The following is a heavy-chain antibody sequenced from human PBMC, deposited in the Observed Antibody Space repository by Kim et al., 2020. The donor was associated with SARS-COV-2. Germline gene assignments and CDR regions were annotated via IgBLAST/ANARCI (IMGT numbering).Heavy chain of an antibody. D-gene: IGHD2-2*01. J-gene: IGHJ6*02. V-gene: IGHV3-33*01. CDR3: ARELVVPAANVYYYGMDV. CDR1: GFTFSSYG. CDR2: IWYDGSNK. Sequence: GGSLRLSCAASGFTFSSYGMHWVRQAPGKGLEWVAVIWYDGSNKYYADSVKGRFTISRDNSKNTLYLQMNSLRAEDTAVYYCARELVVPAANVYYYGMDVWGQGTTVTVSS.